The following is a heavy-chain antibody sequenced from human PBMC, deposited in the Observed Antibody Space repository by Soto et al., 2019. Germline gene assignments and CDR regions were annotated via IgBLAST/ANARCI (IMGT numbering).Heavy chain of an antibody. CDR1: GGSISSGGYS. Sequence: QLQLQESGSGLAKPSQTLSLTCAVSGGSISSGGYSWSWIRQPPGKGLEWIGYIYHSGSTYHNPSLKSRVTISVDRSKNQFSLKLSSVTAADTAVYYCARVPSPWGQGTLVTVSS. CDR2: IYHSGST. V-gene: IGHV4-30-2*01. CDR3: ARVPSP. J-gene: IGHJ5*02.